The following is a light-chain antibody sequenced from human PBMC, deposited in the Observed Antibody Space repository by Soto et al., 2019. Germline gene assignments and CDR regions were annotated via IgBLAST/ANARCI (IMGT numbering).Light chain of an antibody. CDR2: EVS. CDR3: SSYKSSRTLDV. V-gene: IGLV2-14*01. J-gene: IGLJ1*01. CDR1: SSHVGGYNY. Sequence: QSALKQPASLSGSPGPSITISCTGTSSHVGGYNYVSWYQQHPGKAPKLMIYEVSNRPSGVSNRFSGSKSGNKASLTISGLQAEDEADYYCSSYKSSRTLDVFGTGTKVTVL.